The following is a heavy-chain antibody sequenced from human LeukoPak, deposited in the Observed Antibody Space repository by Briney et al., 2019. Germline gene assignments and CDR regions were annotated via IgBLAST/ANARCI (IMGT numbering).Heavy chain of an antibody. J-gene: IGHJ3*02. CDR3: ARRTSYGDYDDAFDI. D-gene: IGHD4-17*01. CDR2: ISSSSSYI. CDR1: GFTFSSYS. Sequence: GGSLRLSCAASGFTFSSYSMNWVRQAPGKGLEWVSSISSSSSYIYYADSVKGRFTIFRDNAKNSLYLQMNSLRAEDTAVYYCARRTSYGDYDDAFDIWGQGTMVTVSS. V-gene: IGHV3-21*01.